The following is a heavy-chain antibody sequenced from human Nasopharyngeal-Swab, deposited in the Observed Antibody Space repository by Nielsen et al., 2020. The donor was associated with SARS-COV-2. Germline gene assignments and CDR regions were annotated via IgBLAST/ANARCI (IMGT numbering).Heavy chain of an antibody. J-gene: IGHJ5*02. CDR1: GGSISSSSYY. V-gene: IGHV4-39*01. Sequence: SETLSLTCTVSGGSISSSSYYWGWIRQPPGKGLEWIGSSYYSGSTYYNPSLKSRVTISVDTSKNQFSLKLSSVTAADTAVYYCVRHPLPVYNWFDPWGQGTLVTVSS. CDR2: SYYSGST. CDR3: VRHPLPVYNWFDP.